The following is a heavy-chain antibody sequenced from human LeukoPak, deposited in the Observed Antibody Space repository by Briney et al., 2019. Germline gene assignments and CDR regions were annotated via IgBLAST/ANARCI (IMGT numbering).Heavy chain of an antibody. Sequence: ASVKVSCKASGYTFTSYYMHWVRQAPGQGLEWMGIINPSGGSTSYAQKFQGRVTMTRDMSTRTVYMELSSLRSDDTAVYYCARDYTVVTPSLSDYWGQGTLVTVSS. J-gene: IGHJ4*02. CDR3: ARDYTVVTPSLSDY. D-gene: IGHD4-23*01. V-gene: IGHV1-46*01. CDR2: INPSGGST. CDR1: GYTFTSYY.